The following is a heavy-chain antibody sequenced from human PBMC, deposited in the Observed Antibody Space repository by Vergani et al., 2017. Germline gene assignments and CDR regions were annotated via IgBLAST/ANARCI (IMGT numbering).Heavy chain of an antibody. D-gene: IGHD3-10*01. CDR3: ANADPRGRFGDRVDAFDI. CDR1: GFNFSSSA. Sequence: EVQLLESGGGLVQPGGSLRLSCAASGFNFSSSAMSWVRQAPGKGLEWVSAISGNGGSTYYADSVKGRFTRARDNSKNTLYLQMNSRRAEGTAVYYCANADPRGRFGDRVDAFDIWGQGTMVTVSS. J-gene: IGHJ3*02. V-gene: IGHV3-23*01. CDR2: ISGNGGST.